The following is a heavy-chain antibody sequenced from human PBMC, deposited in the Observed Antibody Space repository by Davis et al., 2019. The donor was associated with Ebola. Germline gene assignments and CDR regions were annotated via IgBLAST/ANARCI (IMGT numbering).Heavy chain of an antibody. CDR3: AREGFTIFGVVNVSRAGSYVDY. D-gene: IGHD3-3*01. CDR1: GFTFRSYP. CDR2: LSYDGSNK. V-gene: IGHV3-30-3*01. J-gene: IGHJ4*02. Sequence: SPMTPRAASGFTFRSYPMHWVRPAPGKGPEWVAVLSYDGSNKYYADSVKGRFTISRDNSKNTLYLQMHSLRAEDTAVYYCAREGFTIFGVVNVSRAGSYVDYWGQGTLVTVSS.